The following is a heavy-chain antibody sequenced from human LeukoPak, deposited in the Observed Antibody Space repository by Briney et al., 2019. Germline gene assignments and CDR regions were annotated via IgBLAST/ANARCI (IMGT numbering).Heavy chain of an antibody. Sequence: ASVKVSCKTSGGTFNNSAISWVRQAPGQGLEWLGGIMPLFGTAGYAQKFQGRVTIIKDESTRTVYLELTSLTSDDTAVYYCARGRRELLRNDYWGQGTLVTVSS. CDR1: GGTFNNSA. D-gene: IGHD1-26*01. CDR3: ARGRRELLRNDY. CDR2: IMPLFGTA. J-gene: IGHJ4*02. V-gene: IGHV1-69*05.